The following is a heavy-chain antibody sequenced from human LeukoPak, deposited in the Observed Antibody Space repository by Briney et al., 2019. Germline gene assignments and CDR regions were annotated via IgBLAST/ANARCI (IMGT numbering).Heavy chain of an antibody. CDR2: IWYDGSDK. D-gene: IGHD3-16*01. Sequence: TGGSLRLSCAASGFTFSNYGMHWVRQAPGKGLEWVAFIWYDGSDKYHADSVKGRFTISRDNSKNTLYLQMNSLRVEDTAVYYCARPVVLGAYLRGAYYFDSWGQGALVAVSS. V-gene: IGHV3-33*01. CDR3: ARPVVLGAYLRGAYYFDS. CDR1: GFTFSNYG. J-gene: IGHJ4*02.